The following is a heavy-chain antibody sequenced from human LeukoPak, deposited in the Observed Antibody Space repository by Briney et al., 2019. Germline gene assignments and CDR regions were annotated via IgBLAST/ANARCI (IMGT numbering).Heavy chain of an antibody. J-gene: IGHJ4*02. CDR2: IKSKTDGGTT. V-gene: IGHV3-15*01. CDR3: TTENGGAMGYFDY. D-gene: IGHD3-16*01. Sequence: GGSLRLSCAASGFTFSNAWMSWVRQAPGKGLEWVARIKSKTDGGTTESAARVNGRFTISRDDSKNTLYLQMNSVKTEETAVYYCTTENGGAMGYFDYWGQGTLVTVSS. CDR1: GFTFSNAW.